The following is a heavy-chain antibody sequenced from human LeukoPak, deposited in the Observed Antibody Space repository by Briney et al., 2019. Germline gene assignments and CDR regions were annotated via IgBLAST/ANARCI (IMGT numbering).Heavy chain of an antibody. Sequence: ASVKVSCKASGGTFSSYAISWVRQAPGQGLEWMGGIIPIFGTANYAQKFQGRVTITADESTSTAYMELSSLRSEDTAVYYCARGSAYCGGDCYQDWRDPFIARFWGQGTMVTVSS. CDR2: IIPIFGTA. D-gene: IGHD2-21*01. CDR3: ARGSAYCGGDCYQDWRDPFIARF. J-gene: IGHJ3*01. V-gene: IGHV1-69*13. CDR1: GGTFSSYA.